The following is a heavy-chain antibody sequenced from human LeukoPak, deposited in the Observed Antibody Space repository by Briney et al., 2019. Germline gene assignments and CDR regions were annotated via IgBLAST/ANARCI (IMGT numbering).Heavy chain of an antibody. V-gene: IGHV3-23*01. CDR2: ISGSGGST. D-gene: IGHD3-22*01. Sequence: GESLRLSCAASGFTFSSYAMSWVRQAPGKGLEWVSAISGSGGSTYYADSVKGRFTISRDNSKNTLYLQMNSLRAEDTAVYYCNRELAYYDSSGYYYPAFDIWGQGTMVTVSS. CDR3: NRELAYYDSSGYYYPAFDI. J-gene: IGHJ3*02. CDR1: GFTFSSYA.